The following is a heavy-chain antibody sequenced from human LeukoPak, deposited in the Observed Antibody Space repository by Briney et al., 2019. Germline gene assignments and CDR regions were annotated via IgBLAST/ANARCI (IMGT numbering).Heavy chain of an antibody. V-gene: IGHV1-18*01. CDR1: GYTFTSYG. CDR2: ISAYNGNT. D-gene: IGHD3-3*01. CDR3: ARTSNDFWSGSYFDY. J-gene: IGHJ4*02. Sequence: ASVKVSCKASGYTFTSYGISWVRQAPGQGLEWMGWISAYNGNTNYAQKLQGRVTMTTDTSTSTAYMEQRSLRSEDTAVYYCARTSNDFWSGSYFDYWGQGTLVTVSS.